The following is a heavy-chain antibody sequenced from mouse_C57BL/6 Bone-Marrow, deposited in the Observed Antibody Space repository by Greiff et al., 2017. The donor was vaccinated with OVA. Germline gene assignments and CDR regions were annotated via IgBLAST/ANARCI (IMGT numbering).Heavy chain of an antibody. CDR1: GYTFTSYG. CDR3: ANGYSYAMDY. V-gene: IGHV1-58*01. CDR2: IYLGNGYT. D-gene: IGHD2-3*01. Sequence: VHVKQSGAELVRPGSSVKMSCKTSGYTFTSYGINWVKQRPGQGLEWIGYIYLGNGYTEYNEKFKGKATLTSDTSSSTAYMQLSSLTSEDSAIYFCANGYSYAMDYWGQGTSVTVSA. J-gene: IGHJ4*01.